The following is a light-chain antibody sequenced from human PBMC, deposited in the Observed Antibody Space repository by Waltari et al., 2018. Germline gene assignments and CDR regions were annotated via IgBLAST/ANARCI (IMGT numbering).Light chain of an antibody. CDR2: GAS. CDR1: QSVSRF. V-gene: IGKV3-20*01. Sequence: EIVLTQSPGTLSLSPGERGTLSCRASQSVSRFLAWYQQKPGQAPRLLIYGASTRATGIPDRFSGSGSGTDFSLTISRLELEDFAVYYCQKYDRLPATFGQGTKVEIK. CDR3: QKYDRLPAT. J-gene: IGKJ1*01.